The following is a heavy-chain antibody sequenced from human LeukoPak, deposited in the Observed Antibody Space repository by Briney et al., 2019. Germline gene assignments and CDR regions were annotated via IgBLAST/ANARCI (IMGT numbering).Heavy chain of an antibody. CDR1: GYRFTSYG. Sequence: ASVKVSCKTSGYRFTSYGISWVRQAPGQGLEWMGGIIPIFGTANYAQKFQGRVTITADESTSTAYMELSSLRSEDTAVYYCARDLGDSYSSGGKMGHYWGQGTLVTVSS. V-gene: IGHV1-69*13. CDR3: ARDLGDSYSSGGKMGHY. CDR2: IIPIFGTA. D-gene: IGHD6-19*01. J-gene: IGHJ4*02.